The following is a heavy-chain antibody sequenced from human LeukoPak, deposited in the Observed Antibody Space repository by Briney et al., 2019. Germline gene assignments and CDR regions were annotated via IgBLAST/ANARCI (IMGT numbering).Heavy chain of an antibody. CDR2: ITSDGSGT. Sequence: PGGSLRLSCAASGFTFSTYWMHWVRQAPGKGPVWLSQITSDGSGTTYADSVKGRFTISRDNAKNTLYLQMNSLRAEDTAAYFCARDYYGAEDYWGQGTQVTVSS. CDR3: ARDYYGAEDY. D-gene: IGHD4-17*01. V-gene: IGHV3-74*01. J-gene: IGHJ4*02. CDR1: GFTFSTYW.